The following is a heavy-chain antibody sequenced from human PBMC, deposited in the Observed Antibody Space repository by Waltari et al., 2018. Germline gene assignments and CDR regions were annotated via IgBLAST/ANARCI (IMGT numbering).Heavy chain of an antibody. Sequence: EVQLVESGGGLVQPGGSLRLSCAASGFTFSNYWMSWVRQAPGKGLEGVAKIRNENSELYYADSVKGRCTISRDNAKNSLFLQMNSLRGEDTAVYYCARDPGRVGFDYWGQGTLVTVSS. CDR3: ARDPGRVGFDY. D-gene: IGHD1-26*01. J-gene: IGHJ4*02. CDR2: IRNENSEL. CDR1: GFTFSNYW. V-gene: IGHV3-7*01.